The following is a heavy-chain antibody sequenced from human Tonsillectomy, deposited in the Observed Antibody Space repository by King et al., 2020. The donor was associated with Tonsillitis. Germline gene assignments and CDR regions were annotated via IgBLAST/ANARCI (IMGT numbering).Heavy chain of an antibody. D-gene: IGHD3-10*01. CDR1: GFTFDNYG. J-gene: IGHJ6*02. CDR2: ISYDGNNK. Sequence: VQLVESGGGVAQPGRSLRLSCTVSGFTFDNYGMHWVRQAPGKGLEWVSVISYDGNNKYYGDSVKGRFTISRDNSKNKSYLQMHSLKVDDTDVYYCAKDQGGFGELLPRTYYQAVDVWGQGTSVTVSS. V-gene: IGHV3-30*18. CDR3: AKDQGGFGELLPRTYYQAVDV.